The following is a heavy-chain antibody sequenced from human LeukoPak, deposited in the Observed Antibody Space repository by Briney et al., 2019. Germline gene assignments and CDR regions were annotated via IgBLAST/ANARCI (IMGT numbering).Heavy chain of an antibody. V-gene: IGHV3-30-3*01. CDR1: GFTFSSYA. J-gene: IGHJ4*02. CDR2: ISYDGSNK. D-gene: IGHD5-18*01. Sequence: GGSLRLSCAASGFTFSSYAMHWVRQAPGKGLEWVAVISYDGSNKYYADSVKGRFTISRDNSKNTPYLQMNSLRAEDTAVYYCARGGRIQLWLAPFDYWGQGTLVTVSS. CDR3: ARGGRIQLWLAPFDY.